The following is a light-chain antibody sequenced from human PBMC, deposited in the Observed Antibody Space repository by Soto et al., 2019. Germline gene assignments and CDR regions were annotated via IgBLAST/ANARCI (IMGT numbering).Light chain of an antibody. Sequence: EIVMTQSPATLSVSPGERATLSCRASQRVSSNLAWYQQKPCQAPRLLIYGASTRATGIPARFSGSGSGTEFTLNISSMQSEDFAVYYSQQYNNWHRGTFGQGTKPEIK. J-gene: IGKJ2*02. CDR3: QQYNNWHRGT. CDR2: GAS. V-gene: IGKV3-15*01. CDR1: QRVSSN.